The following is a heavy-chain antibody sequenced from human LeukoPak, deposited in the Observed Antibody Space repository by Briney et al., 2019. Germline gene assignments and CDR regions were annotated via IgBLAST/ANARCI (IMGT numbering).Heavy chain of an antibody. CDR1: GYTFSNHG. D-gene: IGHD5-12*01. Sequence: ASVKVSCKASGYTFSNHGISWVRQAPGQGLEWMGWISANSGSANYAQKFQGRVTMTTDTSTSTAYMELSSLRSEDTAVYYCARVSRWTYSGYDSDVDYWGQGTLVTVSS. CDR3: ARVSRWTYSGYDSDVDY. CDR2: ISANSGSA. V-gene: IGHV1-18*01. J-gene: IGHJ4*02.